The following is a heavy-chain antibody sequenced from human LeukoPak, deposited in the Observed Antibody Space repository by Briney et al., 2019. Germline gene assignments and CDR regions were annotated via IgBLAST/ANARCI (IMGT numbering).Heavy chain of an antibody. V-gene: IGHV1-2*04. Sequence: ASVKVSCKASGYTFTGYYMHWVRQAPGQGLEWMGWINPNSGGTNYAQKFQGWVTMTRDTSISTAYMELSRLRSDDTAVYYCARDSGLEYSSSNAFDIWGQGTMVTVSS. D-gene: IGHD6-6*01. CDR2: INPNSGGT. CDR3: ARDSGLEYSSSNAFDI. J-gene: IGHJ3*02. CDR1: GYTFTGYY.